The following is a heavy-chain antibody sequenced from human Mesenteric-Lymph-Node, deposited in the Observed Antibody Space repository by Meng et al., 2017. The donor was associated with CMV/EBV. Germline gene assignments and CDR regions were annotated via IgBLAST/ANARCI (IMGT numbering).Heavy chain of an antibody. J-gene: IGHJ4*02. CDR2: MTNSDSQI. D-gene: IGHD3-22*01. V-gene: IGHV3-21*01. CDR1: GFTFSSYT. CDR3: ARSKRRYYYDSSGYPIYFDY. Sequence: GESLKISCVASGFTFSSYTMNWVRQAPGKGLEWVASMTNSDSQIYYADSVKGRFTISRDNAKNSLYLQMNSLRVEDTAVYYCARSKRRYYYDSSGYPIYFDYWGQGTLVTVSS.